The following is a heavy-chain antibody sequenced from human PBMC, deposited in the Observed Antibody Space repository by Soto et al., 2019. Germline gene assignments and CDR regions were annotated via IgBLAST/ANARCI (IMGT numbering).Heavy chain of an antibody. CDR2: IYYSGST. V-gene: IGHV4-61*01. Sequence: PSETLSLTCTVSGGSVSSGSYYWSWIRQPPGKGLEWIGYIYYSGSTNYNPSLKSRVTISVDTSKNQFSLKLSSVTAADTAVYYCARVWGDTDSGGYRTYYYYGMDVWGQGTTVTVSS. CDR3: ARVWGDTDSGGYRTYYYYGMDV. D-gene: IGHD3-22*01. J-gene: IGHJ6*02. CDR1: GGSVSSGSYY.